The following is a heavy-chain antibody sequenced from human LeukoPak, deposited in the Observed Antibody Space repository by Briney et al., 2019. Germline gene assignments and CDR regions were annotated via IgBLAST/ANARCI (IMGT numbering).Heavy chain of an antibody. CDR2: IIPIFGTA. V-gene: IGHV1-69*05. J-gene: IGHJ4*02. CDR3: ASSGSYYHRFDY. CDR1: GGTFSSYA. Sequence: SVKVSCKASGGTFSSYAISWVRQAPGQGLEWMGGIIPIFGTANYAQKFQGRVTITTDESTSTAYMELSSLRSEDTAVYYCASSGSYYHRFDYWGQGTLVTVSS. D-gene: IGHD3-10*01.